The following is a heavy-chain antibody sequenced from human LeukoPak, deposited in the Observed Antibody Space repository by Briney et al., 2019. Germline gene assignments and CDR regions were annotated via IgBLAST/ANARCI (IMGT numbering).Heavy chain of an antibody. CDR1: EFTLSSPG. V-gene: IGHV3-30-3*01. CDR3: ARDLTGYYSADY. D-gene: IGHD3-9*01. Sequence: GGSLRLSYAASEFTLSSPGLHWFRQAPGKGLEWVAVISYDGSDKSYADSVKGRFTISRDNAKNTLYLQMNSLRAEDTALYYCARDLTGYYSADYWGQGILVTVSS. J-gene: IGHJ4*02. CDR2: ISYDGSDK.